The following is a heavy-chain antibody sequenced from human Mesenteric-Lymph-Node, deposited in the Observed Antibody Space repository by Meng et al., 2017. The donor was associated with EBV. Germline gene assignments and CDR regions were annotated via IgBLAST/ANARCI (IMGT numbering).Heavy chain of an antibody. J-gene: IGHJ4*02. CDR1: GFSLSTSGVG. D-gene: IGHD3-9*01. Sequence: QITLKESGPTLVKPTQTLTLTCTFSGFSLSTSGVGVGWIRQPPGKALEWLALIYWDDDKRYSPSLKSRLTITKDTSKNQVVLTMTNMDPVDTATYYCAHTAAGFVLRYFDWLLKGGFDYWGQGTLVTVSS. V-gene: IGHV2-5*02. CDR2: IYWDDDK. CDR3: AHTAAGFVLRYFDWLLKGGFDY.